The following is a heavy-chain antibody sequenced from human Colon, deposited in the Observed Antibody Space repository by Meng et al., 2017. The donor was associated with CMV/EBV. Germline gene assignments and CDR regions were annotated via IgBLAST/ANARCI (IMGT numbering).Heavy chain of an antibody. Sequence: QVHTVQVGADVKKPGSSVKVPCKASGGTFDTSTFNWVRQAPGQGLEWMGGIIPMFGSPSYSQKFRGRVTITADELEVNSLRSEDTAVYYCARGKQAGFDLWGQGTLVTVSS. CDR2: IIPMFGSP. V-gene: IGHV1-69*12. CDR3: ARGKQAGFDL. D-gene: IGHD6-13*01. J-gene: IGHJ5*02. CDR1: GGTFDTST.